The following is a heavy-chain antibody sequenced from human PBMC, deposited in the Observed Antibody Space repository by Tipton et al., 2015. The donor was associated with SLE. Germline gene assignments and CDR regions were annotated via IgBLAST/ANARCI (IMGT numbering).Heavy chain of an antibody. CDR3: ASSYDSSGYYDGGGY. J-gene: IGHJ4*02. Sequence: TLSLTCTVSGGSISSYYWSWIRQPPGKGLEWIGYIYTSGCTNYHPSLKSRVTIYVATSKNQFSLKLSSVTAADTAVHYCASSYDSSGYYDGGGYWGQGTLVTVSS. V-gene: IGHV4-4*08. CDR2: IYTSGCT. CDR1: GGSISSYY. D-gene: IGHD3-22*01.